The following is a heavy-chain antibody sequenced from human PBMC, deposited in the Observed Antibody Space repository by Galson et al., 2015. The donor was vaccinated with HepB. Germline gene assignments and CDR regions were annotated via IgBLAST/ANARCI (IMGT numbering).Heavy chain of an antibody. CDR1: GVTLSGQA. CDR3: ATSGYFSGDTYYSLGHFDS. CDR2: ISGSGSNT. V-gene: IGHV3-23*01. Sequence: SLRLSCAVSGVTLSGQAMGWVRQAPGKGLKWVSTISGSGSNTYYADSVRGRFTISRDSPKNTLYLQMDSLRAEDTAVYYCATSGYFSGDTYYSLGHFDSWGQGTLVTVSS. D-gene: IGHD2-15*01. J-gene: IGHJ4*02.